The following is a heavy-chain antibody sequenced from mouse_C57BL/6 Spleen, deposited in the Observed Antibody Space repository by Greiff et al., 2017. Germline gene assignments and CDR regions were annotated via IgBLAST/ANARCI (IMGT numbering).Heavy chain of an antibody. CDR1: GYTFTSYG. CDR3: ARPSLGRWYFDV. V-gene: IGHV1-81*01. Sequence: QVQLKESGAELARPGASVKLSCKASGYTFTSYGISWVKQRTGQGLEWIGEIYPRSGNTYYNEKFKGKATLTADKSSSTAYMGLRSLTAEDSAVYFCARPSLGRWYFDVWGTGTTVTVSS. J-gene: IGHJ1*03. D-gene: IGHD4-1*01. CDR2: IYPRSGNT.